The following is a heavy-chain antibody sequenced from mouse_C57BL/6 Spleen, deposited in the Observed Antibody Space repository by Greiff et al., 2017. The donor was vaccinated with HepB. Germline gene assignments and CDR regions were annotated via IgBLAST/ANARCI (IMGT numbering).Heavy chain of an antibody. Sequence: DVQLQESGGGLVKPGGSLKLSCAASGFTFSSYAMSWVRQTPEKRLEWVATISDGGSYTYYPDNVKGRFTISRDNAKNNLYLQMSHLKSEDTAMYYCARDYYDYEEGEFAYWGQGTLVTVSA. D-gene: IGHD2-4*01. V-gene: IGHV5-4*01. CDR3: ARDYYDYEEGEFAY. CDR2: ISDGGSYT. J-gene: IGHJ3*01. CDR1: GFTFSSYA.